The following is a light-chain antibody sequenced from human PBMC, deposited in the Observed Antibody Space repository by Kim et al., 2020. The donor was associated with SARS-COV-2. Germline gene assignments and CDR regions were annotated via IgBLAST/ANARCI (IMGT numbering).Light chain of an antibody. CDR3: QAWDTTTVA. J-gene: IGLJ2*01. Sequence: VAPGPTASITCSGDKLEDRYVCWYQQKPGQSPVLVMYQDTKRPSEIPERFSGSNSGNTASLTISGTQAMDEADYYCQAWDTTTVAFGGGTQLTVL. CDR2: QDT. V-gene: IGLV3-1*01. CDR1: KLEDRY.